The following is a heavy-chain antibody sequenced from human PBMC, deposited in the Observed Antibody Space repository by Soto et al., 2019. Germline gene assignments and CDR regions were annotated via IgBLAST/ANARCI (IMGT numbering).Heavy chain of an antibody. CDR3: AKDSQQWLVRWYFDL. CDR2: ISWNSGSI. D-gene: IGHD6-19*01. CDR1: GFTFDDYA. V-gene: IGHV3-9*01. Sequence: EVQLVESGGGLVQPGRSLRLSCAASGFTFDDYAMHWVRQAPGKGLEWVSGISWNSGSIGYADSVKGRFTISRDNAKNSLYLQMNSLRAEDTALYYCAKDSQQWLVRWYFDLWGRGTLVTVSS. J-gene: IGHJ2*01.